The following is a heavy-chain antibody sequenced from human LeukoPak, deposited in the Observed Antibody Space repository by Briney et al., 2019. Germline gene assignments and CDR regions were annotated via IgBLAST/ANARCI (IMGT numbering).Heavy chain of an antibody. D-gene: IGHD1-26*01. CDR3: AKDRSIGTYYTFDH. Sequence: GGTLRLSCVASGFTFRNYGMNWVRQAPGKGLEWVSSISASGVMTYYADSVKGRFTVSRDNSKNSLYLQMKSLTAADTAVYYCAKDRSIGTYYTFDHWGQGTLVSVSS. CDR1: GFTFRNYG. CDR2: ISASGVMT. J-gene: IGHJ4*02. V-gene: IGHV3-23*01.